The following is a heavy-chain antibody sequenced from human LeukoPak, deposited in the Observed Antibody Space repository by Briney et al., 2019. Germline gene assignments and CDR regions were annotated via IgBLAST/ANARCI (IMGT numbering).Heavy chain of an antibody. CDR3: AGPPYYDFWSVYYYNWFAP. Sequence: GASVKVSCKASGYTFTGYYMHWVRQAPGQGLEWMGWINPNSGGTNYAQKFQGRVTMTRDTSISTAYMELSRLRSDDTAVYYCAGPPYYDFWSVYYYNWFAPWGQGTLVTVSS. V-gene: IGHV1-2*02. D-gene: IGHD3-3*01. CDR1: GYTFTGYY. J-gene: IGHJ5*02. CDR2: INPNSGGT.